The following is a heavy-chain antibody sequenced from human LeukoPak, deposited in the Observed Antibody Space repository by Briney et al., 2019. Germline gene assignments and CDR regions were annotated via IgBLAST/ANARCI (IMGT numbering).Heavy chain of an antibody. D-gene: IGHD3-22*01. CDR1: GLTFSSYW. J-gene: IGHJ4*02. Sequence: GGSLRLSCAASGLTFSSYWMHWVRQAPGKGLVWVSRINSDGSSTSYADSVKGRFTISRDNAKNTLYLQMNSLRAEDTAVYYCARYYYDSSGYYSFDYWGQGTLVTVSS. CDR3: ARYYYDSSGYYSFDY. V-gene: IGHV3-74*01. CDR2: INSDGSST.